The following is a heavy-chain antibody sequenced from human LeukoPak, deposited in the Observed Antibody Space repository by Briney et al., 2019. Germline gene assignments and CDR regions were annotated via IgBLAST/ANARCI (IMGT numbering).Heavy chain of an antibody. CDR2: IKQDGSEK. J-gene: IGHJ4*02. Sequence: GSLRLPCAASGFTFSSYWMSWVRQAPGKGLEWVANIKQDGSEKYYVDSVKGRFTISRDNAKNSLYVQMNSLRAEDTAVYYCARLRGLYSDTNRYQTALDCWGQGTLVTVSS. CDR3: ARLRGLYSDTNRYQTALDC. D-gene: IGHD1-26*01. CDR1: GFTFSSYW. V-gene: IGHV3-7*01.